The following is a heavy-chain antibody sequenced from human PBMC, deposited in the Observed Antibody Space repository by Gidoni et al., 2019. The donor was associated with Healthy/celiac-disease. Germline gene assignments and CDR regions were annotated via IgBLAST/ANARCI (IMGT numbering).Heavy chain of an antibody. CDR3: AHIEPIAVAGRGHYYYYYMDV. Sequence: QITLKESGPTLVKPTQTLTLTCTFSGFSLSTSGVGVGWIRQPPGKALEWLALIYWNDDKRYSPSLKSRLTITKDTSKNQVVLTMTNMDPVDTATYYCAHIEPIAVAGRGHYYYYYMDVWGKGTTVTVSS. CDR2: IYWNDDK. J-gene: IGHJ6*03. CDR1: GFSLSTSGVG. D-gene: IGHD6-19*01. V-gene: IGHV2-5*01.